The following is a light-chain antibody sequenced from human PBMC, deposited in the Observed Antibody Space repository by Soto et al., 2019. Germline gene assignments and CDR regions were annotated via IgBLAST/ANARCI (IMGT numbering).Light chain of an antibody. J-gene: IGLJ1*01. V-gene: IGLV1-40*01. Sequence: QSVLTQPPSVSGAPGQRVNISCTGSSSNIGAGYDVHWYQQVPGTAPKLLIYGNNNRPSGVPDRLSGSKSGTSASLAITGRQADDEADYYCQSYDSSLSGYVFGTGTKLTVL. CDR1: SSNIGAGYD. CDR2: GNN. CDR3: QSYDSSLSGYV.